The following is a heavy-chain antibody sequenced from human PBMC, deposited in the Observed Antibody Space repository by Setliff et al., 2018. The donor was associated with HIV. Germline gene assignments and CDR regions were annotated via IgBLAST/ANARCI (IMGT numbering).Heavy chain of an antibody. D-gene: IGHD1-20*01. J-gene: IGHJ4*02. CDR2: ITSAGTI. V-gene: IGHV3-11*01. CDR1: EFTFSDYS. CDR3: ARDYSRYTWNYFDY. Sequence: GGSLRLSCTASEFTFSDYSMSWVRQAPGKGLEWVSYITSAGTIYYADSVKGRFTISRDNAKNSLYLQMNSLRAEDTAVYYCARDYSRYTWNYFDYWGQGTLVTVSS.